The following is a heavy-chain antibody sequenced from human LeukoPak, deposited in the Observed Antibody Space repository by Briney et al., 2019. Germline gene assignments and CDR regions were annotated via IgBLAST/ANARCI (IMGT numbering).Heavy chain of an antibody. CDR1: GFTFSSYA. CDR3: ARGDLSSSWFDY. CDR2: ISYDGSNK. D-gene: IGHD6-13*01. Sequence: PGGSLRLSCAASGFTFSSYAMHWVRQAPGKGLEWVAVISYDGSNKYYADSVKGRFTISRDNSKNTLYLQMNSLRAEDTAVYYCARGDLSSSWFDYWGQGTLVTVSS. J-gene: IGHJ4*02. V-gene: IGHV3-30-3*01.